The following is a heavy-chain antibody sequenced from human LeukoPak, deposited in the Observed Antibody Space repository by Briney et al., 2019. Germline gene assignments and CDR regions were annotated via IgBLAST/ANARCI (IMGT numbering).Heavy chain of an antibody. CDR1: GFTFGSYW. J-gene: IGHJ4*02. Sequence: GGSLRFSCAASGFTFGSYWMSWVRQAPGKELEGVANIKQDGSEKYYVDSVKGRFTISRDNAKNSLYLQMNSLRAEDTAVYYCARDYPKQWLSSDYWGQGTLVTVSS. V-gene: IGHV3-7*03. D-gene: IGHD6-19*01. CDR2: IKQDGSEK. CDR3: ARDYPKQWLSSDY.